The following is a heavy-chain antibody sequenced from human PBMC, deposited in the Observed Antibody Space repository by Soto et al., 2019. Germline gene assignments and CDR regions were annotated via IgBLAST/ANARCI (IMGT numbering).Heavy chain of an antibody. V-gene: IGHV3-7*05. CDR3: ARDVCPGSSWLYRDAFDI. D-gene: IGHD6-13*01. J-gene: IGHJ3*02. CDR1: GFTLSAYW. CDR2: INRDGSKK. Sequence: EVQLVESGGDLVQPGGSLRLSCAASGFTLSAYWMTWVRQAPGKGLEWVANINRDGSKKSYLDSVRGRFTISRDNVGNSLYLQRDSLRADDTALYYCARDVCPGSSWLYRDAFDIWGQGTMVTVSS.